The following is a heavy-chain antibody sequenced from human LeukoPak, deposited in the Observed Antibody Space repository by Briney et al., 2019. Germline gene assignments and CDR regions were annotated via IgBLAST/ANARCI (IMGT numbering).Heavy chain of an antibody. V-gene: IGHV1-24*01. CDR2: FDPDDGET. CDR3: ARGGSPVHYYYMDV. J-gene: IGHJ6*03. Sequence: ASVKVSCKVPGYMLTEVSIHWVRQAPGKGLEGMGSFDPDDGETIYAQKFQGRLSMTEDTSAATAYMELSSLRSDDTAVYYCARGGSPVHYYYMDVWGKGTTVTVSS. D-gene: IGHD1-1*01. CDR1: GYMLTEVS.